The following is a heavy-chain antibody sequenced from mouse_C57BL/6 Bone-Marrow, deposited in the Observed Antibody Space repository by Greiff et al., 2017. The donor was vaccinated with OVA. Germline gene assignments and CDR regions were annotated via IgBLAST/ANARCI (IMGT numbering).Heavy chain of an antibody. CDR1: GYTFTDYN. J-gene: IGHJ1*03. CDR3: AIAKDYDGDWYFDV. Sequence: EVQLQESGPELVKPGASVKMSCKASGYTFTDYNMHWVKQSHGKSLEWIGYINPNNGGNSYNQKFKGKATLNVNKASSTAYMERRSLTSEDSAVYYCAIAKDYDGDWYFDVWGTGTTVTVSS. D-gene: IGHD2-4*01. CDR2: INPNNGGN. V-gene: IGHV1-22*01.